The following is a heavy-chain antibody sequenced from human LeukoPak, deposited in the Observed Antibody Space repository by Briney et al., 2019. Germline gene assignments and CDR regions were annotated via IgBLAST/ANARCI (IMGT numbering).Heavy chain of an antibody. J-gene: IGHJ6*02. CDR3: ATLPDYYYYGMDV. CDR1: GGTFSSYA. CDR2: IIPILGIA. V-gene: IGHV1-69*04. Sequence: EASVKVSCKASGGTFSSYAISWVRQTPGQGLEWKGRIIPILGIANYAQKFQGRVTITADKSTSTAFMELSSLRSEDTAVYYCATLPDYYYYGMDVWGQGTTVTVSS.